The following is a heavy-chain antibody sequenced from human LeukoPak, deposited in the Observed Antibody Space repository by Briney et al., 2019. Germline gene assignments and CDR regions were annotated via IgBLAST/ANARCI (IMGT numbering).Heavy chain of an antibody. J-gene: IGHJ4*02. CDR2: ISYDGSNK. D-gene: IGHD3-22*01. CDR3: AEDTNYYDTSGSLDY. Sequence: GGSLRLSCAASGFTFSSYGMHWVRQAPGKGLEWVALISYDGSNKYYADSVKGRFTISRDNSKNTLYLQMNSLRAEDTAVYYCAEDTNYYDTSGSLDYWGQGTLVTVSS. V-gene: IGHV3-30*18. CDR1: GFTFSSYG.